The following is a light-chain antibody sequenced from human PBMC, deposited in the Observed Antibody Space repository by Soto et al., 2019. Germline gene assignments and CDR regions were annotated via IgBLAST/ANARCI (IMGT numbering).Light chain of an antibody. V-gene: IGKV3-20*01. CDR2: GAS. J-gene: IGKJ2*01. CDR3: QQYNNWPRNT. CDR1: QSVSTSS. Sequence: EIVLTQSPGTLSLSPGARATLSCRASQSVSTSSLAWYQQKGGQAPRLLIHGASSRATGIPDRFSGSGSGTDFTLTISRLEPEDFAVYYCQQYNNWPRNTFGQGTKLEIK.